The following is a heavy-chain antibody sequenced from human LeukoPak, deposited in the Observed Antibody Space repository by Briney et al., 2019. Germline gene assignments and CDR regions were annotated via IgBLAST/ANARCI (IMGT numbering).Heavy chain of an antibody. J-gene: IGHJ3*02. CDR1: GFTFTNYD. D-gene: IGHD1-26*01. V-gene: IGHV3-21*01. CDR3: AYRVGASPHDAFDI. Sequence: GGSLRLSCAASGFTFTNYDMSWVRQAPGKGLEWVSSISSSSTYIYYADSVKGRFTISRDNAKNSLYLQMNSLRAEDTAVYYCAYRVGASPHDAFDIWGQGTMVTVSS. CDR2: ISSSSTYI.